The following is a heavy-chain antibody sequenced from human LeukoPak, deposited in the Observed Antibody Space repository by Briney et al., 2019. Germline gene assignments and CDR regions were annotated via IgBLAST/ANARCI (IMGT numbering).Heavy chain of an antibody. CDR2: ISYSGST. J-gene: IGHJ4*02. V-gene: IGHV4-59*01. CDR1: GDSISSYS. CDR3: ARVGRGVNNWGSYSFAQ. D-gene: IGHD3-16*01. Sequence: SETLSLTCTVAGDSISSYSWTWTRQPPGKELEWIGFISYSGSTRYNASFESRVTISMDTSNNQFSMKLTSVTAADTARYYCARVGRGVNNWGSYSFAQWGQGALVTVSS.